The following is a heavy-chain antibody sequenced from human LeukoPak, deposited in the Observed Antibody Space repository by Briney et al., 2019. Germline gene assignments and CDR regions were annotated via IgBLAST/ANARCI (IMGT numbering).Heavy chain of an antibody. Sequence: ASVKVSCKASGYTFTGYYMHWVRQAPGQALERMGWINPNSGGTNYAQKFQGRVTMTRDTSISTAYMELSRLRSDDTAVYYCARDADILTGYYYFDYWGQGTLVTVSS. CDR2: INPNSGGT. CDR1: GYTFTGYY. CDR3: ARDADILTGYYYFDY. J-gene: IGHJ4*02. V-gene: IGHV1-2*02. D-gene: IGHD3-9*01.